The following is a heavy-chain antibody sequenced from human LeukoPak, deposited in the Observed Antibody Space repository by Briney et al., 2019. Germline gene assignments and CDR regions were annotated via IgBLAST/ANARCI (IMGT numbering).Heavy chain of an antibody. J-gene: IGHJ5*02. CDR2: IIPIFGTA. CDR3: ARSNRPRPSSSWYWWFDP. D-gene: IGHD6-13*01. CDR1: GGTFSSYA. V-gene: IGHV1-69*13. Sequence: SVKVSCKASGGTFSSYAISWVRQAPGQGLEWMGGIIPIFGTANYAQKFQGRVTITADESTSTAYMELSSLRSEDTAVYYCARSNRPRPSSSWYWWFDPWGQGTLVTVSS.